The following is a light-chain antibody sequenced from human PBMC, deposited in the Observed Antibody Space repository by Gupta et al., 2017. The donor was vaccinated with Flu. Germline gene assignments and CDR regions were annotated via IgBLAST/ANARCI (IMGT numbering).Light chain of an antibody. Sequence: DTVMTQSPLSLSVTPVEPASISCRSSQSLPHTNGYNYLDWYLQKPGQSPQLLIYLGSNRASGVPDRCSGGGSGTTFTLKISRVAAEDVRIYYCMQALHTPPTFGQGTKVEVK. CDR1: QSLPHTNGYNY. CDR2: LGS. CDR3: MQALHTPPT. V-gene: IGKV2-28*01. J-gene: IGKJ1*01.